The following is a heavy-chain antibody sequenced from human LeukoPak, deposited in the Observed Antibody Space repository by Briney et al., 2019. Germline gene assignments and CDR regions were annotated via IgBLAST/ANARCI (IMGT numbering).Heavy chain of an antibody. CDR2: IIPIFGTA. V-gene: IGHV1-69*06. CDR1: GGTFSSYA. CDR3: ARRRTRLGRELTYDY. D-gene: IGHD1-26*01. J-gene: IGHJ4*02. Sequence: ASVKVSCKASGGTFSSYAISWVRQAPGQGLEWMGGIIPIFGTANYAQKFQGRVTITADKSTSTAYMELSSLRSEDTAVYYCARRRTRLGRELTYDYWGQGTLVTVSS.